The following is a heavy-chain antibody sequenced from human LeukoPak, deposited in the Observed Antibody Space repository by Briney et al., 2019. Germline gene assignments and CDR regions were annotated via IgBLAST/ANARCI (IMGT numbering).Heavy chain of an antibody. D-gene: IGHD2/OR15-2a*01. J-gene: IGHJ6*02. Sequence: PSEILSLTCTVSGGSISSYYWSWIRQPPGKALEWIGHIYYSGSTDYNPSLKGRVTISIDTSKNQFSLKLSSVAAADTAMYYCARGSLERITRYYYYGMDVWGQGTTVTVSS. CDR2: IYYSGST. V-gene: IGHV4-59*01. CDR1: GGSISSYY. CDR3: ARGSLERITRYYYYGMDV.